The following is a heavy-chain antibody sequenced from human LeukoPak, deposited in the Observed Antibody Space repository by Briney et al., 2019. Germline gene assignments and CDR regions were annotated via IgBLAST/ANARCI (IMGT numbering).Heavy chain of an antibody. CDR2: IVPIFVTA. J-gene: IGHJ6*03. Sequence: ASLKVSCKASGYTFTSYVINWVRQAAGQGLEWMGGIVPIFVTANYAQKFQGRVTMNRNTSISTAYMELSSLKSEDTAVYCCARGMVRGTAHYYYYYYMVVWGKGTTLTISS. CDR3: ARGMVRGTAHYYYYYYMVV. CDR1: GYTFTSYV. V-gene: IGHV1-8*02. D-gene: IGHD3-10*01.